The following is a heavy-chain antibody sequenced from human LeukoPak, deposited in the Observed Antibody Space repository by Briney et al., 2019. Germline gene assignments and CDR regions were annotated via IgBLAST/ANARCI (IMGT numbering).Heavy chain of an antibody. CDR2: TNPNSGGT. CDR3: ARTLRAGSYYYGMDV. J-gene: IGHJ6*02. V-gene: IGHV1-2*04. D-gene: IGHD3-10*01. CDR1: GYTFTGYY. Sequence: ASVKVSCKASGYTFTGYYMHWVRQAPGQGLEWMGWTNPNSGGTNYAQKFQGWVTMTRDTSISTAYMELSRLRSDDTAVYYCARTLRAGSYYYGMDVWGQGTTVTVSS.